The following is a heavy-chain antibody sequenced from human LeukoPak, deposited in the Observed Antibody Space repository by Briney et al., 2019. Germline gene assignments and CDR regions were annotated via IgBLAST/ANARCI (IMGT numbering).Heavy chain of an antibody. Sequence: SETLSLTCTVPGGFVSSSSYYWAWIRQPPGKGLEWIGSIYHSGSTYYNPSLKSRVTISVDTSKNQFSLKLTSVTAADTAVYHCAKKGYYYYIDVWGTGTTVTVS. CDR1: GGFVSSSSYY. V-gene: IGHV4-39*07. CDR3: AKKGYYYYIDV. J-gene: IGHJ6*03. CDR2: IYHSGST.